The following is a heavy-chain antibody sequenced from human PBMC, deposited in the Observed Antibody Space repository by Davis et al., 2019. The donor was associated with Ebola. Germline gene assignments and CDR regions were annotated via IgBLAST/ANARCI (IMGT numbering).Heavy chain of an antibody. Sequence: GGSLRLSCAASGFTFSSYGMHWVRQAPGKGLEWVANIKQDGSEKYYVDSVKGRFTISRDNAKNSLYLQMNSLRAEDTAVYYCARDWRRYCSGGSCYPFDYWGQGTLVTVSS. J-gene: IGHJ4*02. V-gene: IGHV3-7*01. D-gene: IGHD2-15*01. CDR2: IKQDGSEK. CDR1: GFTFSSYG. CDR3: ARDWRRYCSGGSCYPFDY.